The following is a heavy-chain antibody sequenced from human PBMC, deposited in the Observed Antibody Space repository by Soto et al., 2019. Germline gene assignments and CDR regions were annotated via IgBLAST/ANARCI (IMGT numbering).Heavy chain of an antibody. CDR3: TRVSIGYHGVFDY. CDR1: GFTFSSYW. J-gene: IGHJ4*02. D-gene: IGHD5-12*01. V-gene: IGHV3-74*01. Sequence: EVQLVESGGGLVQPGGSLRLSCAASGFTFSSYWMHWVRQAPGKGLVWVSRINSDGSTTSYADSVKGRFTISRDNAKNTLHLHRNSLRAEDTAVYYCTRVSIGYHGVFDYWGQGTLVTVSS. CDR2: INSDGSTT.